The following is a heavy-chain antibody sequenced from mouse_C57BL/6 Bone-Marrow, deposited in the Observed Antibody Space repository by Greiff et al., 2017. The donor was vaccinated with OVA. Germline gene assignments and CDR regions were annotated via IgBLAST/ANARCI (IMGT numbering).Heavy chain of an antibody. V-gene: IGHV1-82*01. CDR1: GYAFSSSW. J-gene: IGHJ1*03. Sequence: QVQLQQSGPELVKPGDSVKISCKASGYAFSSSWMNWVKQRPGKGLEWIGRIYPGDGDTNYNGKFKGKATLTADKSSSTAYMQLSSLTSEDSAVYFCATYDYDGYFDVWGTGTTVTVSS. CDR3: ATYDYDGYFDV. D-gene: IGHD2-4*01. CDR2: IYPGDGDT.